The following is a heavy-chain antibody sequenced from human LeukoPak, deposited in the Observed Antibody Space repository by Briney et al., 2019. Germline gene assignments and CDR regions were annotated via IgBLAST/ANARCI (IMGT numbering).Heavy chain of an antibody. CDR1: GFTFSSYA. CDR3: AKHRGYNYGYGMDV. D-gene: IGHD5-18*01. J-gene: IGHJ6*02. Sequence: PGGSLRLSCAASGFTFSSYAMSWVRQAPGKGLEWVAVISYDGSNKYYADSVKGRFTISRDNSKNTLYLQMNSLSAEDTAVYYCAKHRGYNYGYGMDVWGQGTTVTVSS. CDR2: ISYDGSNK. V-gene: IGHV3-30-3*02.